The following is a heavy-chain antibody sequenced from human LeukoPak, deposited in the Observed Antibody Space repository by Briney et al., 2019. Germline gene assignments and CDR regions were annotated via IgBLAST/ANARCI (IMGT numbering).Heavy chain of an antibody. Sequence: ASVKVSCKASGYTFTSYGISWVRQAPGQGLEWMGWISAYNGNTNYAQKLQGRVTMTTDTSTSTAYMELRSLRSDDTAVYYCARDRGRLRYCSGGSCYPYYFDYWGQGTLVTVSS. D-gene: IGHD2-15*01. CDR1: GYTFTSYG. J-gene: IGHJ4*02. CDR2: ISAYNGNT. CDR3: ARDRGRLRYCSGGSCYPYYFDY. V-gene: IGHV1-18*01.